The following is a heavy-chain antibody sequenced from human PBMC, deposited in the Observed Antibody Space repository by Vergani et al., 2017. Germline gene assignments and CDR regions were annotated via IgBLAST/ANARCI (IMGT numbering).Heavy chain of an antibody. V-gene: IGHV3-9*01. CDR1: GFTFDDYA. Sequence: EVQLVESGGGLVQPGRSLRLSCAASGFTFDDYAMHWVRQAPGKGLEWVSGISWNSGSIGYADSVKGRFTISRDNAKNSLYLQMNSLRSEDTAVYYCARDPAPSPTVVTFLLDVWGKGTTVTVSS. J-gene: IGHJ6*04. CDR3: ARDPAPSPTVVTFLLDV. CDR2: ISWNSGSI. D-gene: IGHD4-23*01.